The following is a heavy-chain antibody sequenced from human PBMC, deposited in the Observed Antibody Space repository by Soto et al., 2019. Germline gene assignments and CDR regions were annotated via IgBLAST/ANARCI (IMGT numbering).Heavy chain of an antibody. CDR1: GFIFSSYA. V-gene: IGHV3-23*01. Sequence: GSLRLSCAASGFIFSSYAMTWVRQAPGKGLEWVSGISGSGGTTNYADSVKGRCTISRDNSKNTLYLQMNSLRAEDTAVYYCAKDVAEVVAASGFDFWGQGTLVTVSS. J-gene: IGHJ4*02. D-gene: IGHD2-15*01. CDR2: ISGSGGTT. CDR3: AKDVAEVVAASGFDF.